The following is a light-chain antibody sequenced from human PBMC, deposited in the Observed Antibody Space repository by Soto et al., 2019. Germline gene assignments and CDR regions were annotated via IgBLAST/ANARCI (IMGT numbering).Light chain of an antibody. V-gene: IGKV1-12*01. CDR1: QGISGW. Sequence: DIQMTQSPSSVSASVGDRVTITCRASQGISGWLAWYQQKPGKAPKLLIYAASSLHTGVPSRFSGSGSGTDFTLTISSLQPEDFATYYCQQANSFPITFGQGIRLEIK. CDR2: AAS. J-gene: IGKJ5*01. CDR3: QQANSFPIT.